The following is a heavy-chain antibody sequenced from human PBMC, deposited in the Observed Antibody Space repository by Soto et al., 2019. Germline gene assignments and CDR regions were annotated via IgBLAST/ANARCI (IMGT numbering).Heavy chain of an antibody. J-gene: IGHJ6*02. V-gene: IGHV4-39*01. CDR1: GGSISSSSYY. CDR3: ARHRGIEYSSSPDYYYYGMDV. D-gene: IGHD6-6*01. Sequence: SETLSLTCTVSGGSISSSSYYWGWIRQPPGKGLEWIGSIYYSGITYYNPSLKSRVTISVDTSKNQFSLKLSSVTAADTAVYYCARHRGIEYSSSPDYYYYGMDVWGQGTTVTVSS. CDR2: IYYSGIT.